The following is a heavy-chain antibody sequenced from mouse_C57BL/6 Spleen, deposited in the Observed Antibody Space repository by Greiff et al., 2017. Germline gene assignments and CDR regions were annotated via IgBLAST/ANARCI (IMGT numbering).Heavy chain of an antibody. V-gene: IGHV1-7*01. J-gene: IGHJ4*01. CDR1: GYTFTSYW. Sequence: QVHVKQSGAELVKPGASVKLSCKASGYTFTSYWMHWVKQRPGQGLEWIGYINPSSGYTKYNQKFKDKATLTADKSSSTAYMQLSSLTSEDSAVYYCARSASAMDYWGQGTSVTVSS. CDR2: INPSSGYT. CDR3: ARSASAMDY. D-gene: IGHD6-1*01.